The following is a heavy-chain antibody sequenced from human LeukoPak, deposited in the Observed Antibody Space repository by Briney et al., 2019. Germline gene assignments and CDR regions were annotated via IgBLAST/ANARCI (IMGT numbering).Heavy chain of an antibody. V-gene: IGHV3-30-3*01. J-gene: IGHJ4*02. D-gene: IGHD4-17*01. CDR2: ISYDGSNK. Sequence: GRSLRLSCAASGSTFSSYAMHWVRQAPGKGLEWVAVISYDGSNKYYADSVKGRFTISRDNSKNTLYLQMNSLRAEDTAVYYCARPPSYTTVTTFVRYHFDYWGQGTLVTVSS. CDR3: ARPPSYTTVTTFVRYHFDY. CDR1: GSTFSSYA.